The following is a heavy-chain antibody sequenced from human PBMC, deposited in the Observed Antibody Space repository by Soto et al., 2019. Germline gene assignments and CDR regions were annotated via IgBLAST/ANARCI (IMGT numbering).Heavy chain of an antibody. CDR1: GYTFTDYA. Sequence: QVQLVQSGAEVKKPGASVKVFCKASGYTFTDYAIHWVRQAPGQRLELMGWIAPGNGNTKYSQNFQGRVTITRDTSETTAYMDLSSLRSEDTAVYYCATGARMWTPDYWVQGTLVTVSS. D-gene: IGHD2-21*01. CDR2: IAPGNGNT. J-gene: IGHJ4*02. V-gene: IGHV1-3*01. CDR3: ATGARMWTPDY.